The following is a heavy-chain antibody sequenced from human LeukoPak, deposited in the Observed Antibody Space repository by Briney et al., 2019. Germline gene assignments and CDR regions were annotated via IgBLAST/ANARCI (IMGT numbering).Heavy chain of an antibody. CDR3: ARPPPYCGGDCYRFDY. D-gene: IGHD2-21*02. CDR2: INSDGSST. CDR1: GFTFSSYW. V-gene: IGHV3-74*01. Sequence: PGRSLRLSCAASGFTFSSYWMHWVRQSPGKGLVWVSRINSDGSSTSYADSVKGRFTISRDNAKNTLYLQMNSLRAEDTAVYYCARPPPYCGGDCYRFDYWGQGTLVTVSS. J-gene: IGHJ4*02.